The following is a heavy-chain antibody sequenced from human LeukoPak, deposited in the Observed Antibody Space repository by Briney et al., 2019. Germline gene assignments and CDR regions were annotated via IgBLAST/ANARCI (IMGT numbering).Heavy chain of an antibody. J-gene: IGHJ4*02. V-gene: IGHV3-23*01. Sequence: ETLSLTCTVSGGSLSSSSYYWGWIRQPPGKGLEWVSAISGTGTSTYYADSVKGRFTISRANSKSTLYLQMNNLRAEDTAVYYCAKWGHGDLSRSFDYGGQGTLVTVSA. CDR3: AKWGHGDLSRSFDY. D-gene: IGHD4-17*01. CDR1: GGSLSSSSYY. CDR2: ISGTGTST.